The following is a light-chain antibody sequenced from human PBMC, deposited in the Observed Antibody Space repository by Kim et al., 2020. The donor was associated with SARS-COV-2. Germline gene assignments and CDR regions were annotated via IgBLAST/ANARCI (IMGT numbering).Light chain of an antibody. J-gene: IGLJ2*01. V-gene: IGLV1-47*01. CDR2: ENN. CDR1: TSNLGSNH. Sequence: GQRVTITCSGETSNLGSNHLYWYQQVAGTAPKLLISENNQRPSGVPDRFSGSKSGTSASLAISGLRSDDEALYHCAVWDDKLSAVVFGGGTQLTVL. CDR3: AVWDDKLSAVV.